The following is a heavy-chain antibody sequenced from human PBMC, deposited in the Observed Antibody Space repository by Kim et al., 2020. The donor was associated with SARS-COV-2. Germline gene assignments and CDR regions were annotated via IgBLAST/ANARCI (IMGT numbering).Heavy chain of an antibody. J-gene: IGHJ4*02. CDR2: TTWDGGST. V-gene: IGHV3-43*01. D-gene: IGHD3-3*02. CDR3: AKEKSRIWDY. CDR1: GFIFHEYT. Sequence: GGSLRLSCAASGFIFHEYTMHWVRQAPGKGLESVALTTWDGGSTFYADSVKGRFTISRDNSENSLYMQMNSLTIEDSALYYCAKEKSRIWDYWGQGTLVT.